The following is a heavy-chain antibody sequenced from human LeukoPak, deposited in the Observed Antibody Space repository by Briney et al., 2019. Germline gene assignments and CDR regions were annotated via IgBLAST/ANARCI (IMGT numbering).Heavy chain of an antibody. CDR2: ASASGHYT. CDR3: AKDGSWGDYYFYFYIDV. Sequence: GGSLRLSCEGSGFTFSNSVMGWVRPAPGKGLEWVSGASASGHYTYYADSAKGRFTISRDNSKNTLYLQMNSLRAEDTALYYCAKDGSWGDYYFYFYIDVWGKGTTVTVSS. V-gene: IGHV3-23*01. D-gene: IGHD3-16*01. CDR1: GFTFSNSV. J-gene: IGHJ6*03.